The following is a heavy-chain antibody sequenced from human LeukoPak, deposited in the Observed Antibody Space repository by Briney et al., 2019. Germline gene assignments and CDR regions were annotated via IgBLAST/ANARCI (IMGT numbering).Heavy chain of an antibody. D-gene: IGHD6-13*01. CDR1: GFTFSSYW. CDR2: IRQDGGEK. V-gene: IGHV3-7*01. J-gene: IGHJ4*01. CDR3: ARDGTAAGLYFAL. Sequence: GGSLRLSCAVSGFTFSSYWMNWVRQAPGKGLERVASIRQDGGEKSYVDSVKGRFTISRDNTIDSLYLQMSSLRAEDTAVYYCARDGTAAGLYFALWGHGTLVNVSS.